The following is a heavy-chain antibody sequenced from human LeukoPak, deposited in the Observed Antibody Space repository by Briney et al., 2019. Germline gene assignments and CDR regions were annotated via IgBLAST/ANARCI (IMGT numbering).Heavy chain of an antibody. CDR3: ARLSSGMVVTDAFDI. CDR2: IIPIFGTA. J-gene: IGHJ3*02. Sequence: SVKASCKASGVTFSSYAISWVRQAPGQGLEWMGGIIPIFGTANYAQKFQGRVTITTDEYTSKAYMELSSLRSEDTAVDYCARLSSGMVVTDAFDIWGQGTMVTVSS. CDR1: GVTFSSYA. D-gene: IGHD4/OR15-4a*01. V-gene: IGHV1-69*05.